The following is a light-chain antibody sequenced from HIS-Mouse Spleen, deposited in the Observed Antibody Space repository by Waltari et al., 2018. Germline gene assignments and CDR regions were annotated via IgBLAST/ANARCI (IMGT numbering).Light chain of an antibody. CDR1: SSDVGSYNL. Sequence: QSALTQPASVSGSPGQSITISCTGTSSDVGSYNLVSWYQQPPGKAPKLRIYEGSKRPSGVSNRVSGSKSCNTASLTVSGLQAEDEADYYCCSYAGSSTYWVFGGGTKLTVL. CDR3: CSYAGSSTYWV. J-gene: IGLJ3*02. V-gene: IGLV2-23*01. CDR2: EGS.